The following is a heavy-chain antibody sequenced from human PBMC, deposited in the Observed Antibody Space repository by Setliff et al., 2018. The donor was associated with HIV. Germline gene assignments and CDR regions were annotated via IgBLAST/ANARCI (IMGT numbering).Heavy chain of an antibody. D-gene: IGHD3-16*01. V-gene: IGHV3-15*01. Sequence: NPGGSLRLSCAASGFTSNNAGMTWVRQAPGKGLEWVGRIKSNIDGGTRDYAAPVKGRFTISRDDSKNTVYLQMNSLKSEDSALYYCTTRGADWGQGTRVTVSS. J-gene: IGHJ4*02. CDR3: TTRGAD. CDR2: IKSNIDGGTR. CDR1: GFTSNNAG.